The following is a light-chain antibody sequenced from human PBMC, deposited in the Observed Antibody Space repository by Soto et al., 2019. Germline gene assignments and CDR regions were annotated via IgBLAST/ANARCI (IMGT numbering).Light chain of an antibody. J-gene: IGKJ1*01. CDR1: QSISSW. CDR3: QQYGT. CDR2: KAS. V-gene: IGKV1-5*03. Sequence: DIQMTQSPSTLSASVGDRVTITCRASQSISSWLAWYQQKPGKAPKLLIYKASSLESGVPSRFSGSGSGTEFTLTISSLQHDDFATYYCQQYGTFGQGTKVAI.